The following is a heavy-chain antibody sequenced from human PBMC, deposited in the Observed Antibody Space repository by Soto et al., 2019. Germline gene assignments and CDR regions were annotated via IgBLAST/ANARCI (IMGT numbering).Heavy chain of an antibody. CDR2: INPSSGGT. Sequence: QVHLVQSGAEVKKPGASVKVSCKTSGYIFTNYYIVWVRQAPGQGLEWMGWINPSSGGTEYAQAFQGRVNMSRDTSFITAYMELTSLTSDDTGVYYCARVVNDWFDPWGQGTPVIVYS. CDR1: GYIFTNYY. CDR3: ARVVNDWFDP. D-gene: IGHD1-1*01. V-gene: IGHV1-2*02. J-gene: IGHJ5*02.